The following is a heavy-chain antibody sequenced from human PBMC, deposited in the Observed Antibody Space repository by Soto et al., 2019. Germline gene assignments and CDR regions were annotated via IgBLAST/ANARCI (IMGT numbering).Heavy chain of an antibody. V-gene: IGHV3-21*01. CDR3: ARHSLAGSSWSIDH. J-gene: IGHJ4*02. CDR2: ISSSGNYI. D-gene: IGHD6-13*01. CDR1: GFTFSTYS. Sequence: EVQLVESGGGLVKPGGSLRLYCAASGFTFSTYSMNWVRQAPGKGPEWVSSISSSGNYIYYSDSVKGRFSISRDYAKSSVSLQMNSLRAEDTAVYYCARHSLAGSSWSIDHWAQGTLVTVSS.